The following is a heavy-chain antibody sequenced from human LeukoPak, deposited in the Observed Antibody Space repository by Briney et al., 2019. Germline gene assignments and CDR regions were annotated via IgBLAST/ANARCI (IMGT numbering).Heavy chain of an antibody. CDR3: ARGDAHYYYGPG. V-gene: IGHV3-23*01. CDR2: ISGSGGNT. J-gene: IGHJ4*02. CDR1: GFTFSSYA. D-gene: IGHD3-10*01. Sequence: GGSLRLSCAASGFTFSSYAMNWVRQAPGKGLEWVSAISGSGGNTYYADSVKGRFTISRGNSKNTLYLQMNSLRAEDTAVYYCARGDAHYYYGPGWGQGTLVTVSS.